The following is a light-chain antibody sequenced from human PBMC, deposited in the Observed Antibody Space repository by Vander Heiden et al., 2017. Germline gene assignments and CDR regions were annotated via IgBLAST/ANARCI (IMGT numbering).Light chain of an antibody. J-gene: IGLJ3*02. CDR2: DVS. V-gene: IGLV2-14*01. CDR3: TSYPSSNTWV. Sequence: QSALTQPASVSGSPGPASTISCTGTSSDIVRYKYVYWYQQHPGKAPKLIIYDVSDRPSGVSTRFSGSKSGNAASLTISRLQAEDEADYYCTSYPSSNTWVFGGGTKLTVL. CDR1: SSDIVRYKY.